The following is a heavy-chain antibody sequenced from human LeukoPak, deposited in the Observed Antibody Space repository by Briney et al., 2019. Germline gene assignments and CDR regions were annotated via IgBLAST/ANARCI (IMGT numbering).Heavy chain of an antibody. CDR1: GYSFANFW. CDR2: INPDDSDI. Sequence: GESLKISCKGSGYSFANFWIGWVRQMPGKGLEWMGIINPDDSDIRYSPSFQGQVTISVDKSISTAYLQWSSLKASDTAMYYCAKLGAYTSSWYGFVDYWGQGTLITVSS. V-gene: IGHV5-51*01. J-gene: IGHJ4*02. CDR3: AKLGAYTSSWYGFVDY. D-gene: IGHD6-19*01.